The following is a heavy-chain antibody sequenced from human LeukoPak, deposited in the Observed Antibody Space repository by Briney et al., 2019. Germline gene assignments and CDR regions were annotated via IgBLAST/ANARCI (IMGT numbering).Heavy chain of an antibody. J-gene: IGHJ6*02. CDR3: ARGITGTTYYYGMDV. CDR1: GFTFSSYS. Sequence: GGSLRLSCAASGFTFSSYSMNWVRQAPGKGLEWVSSISSSSSYIYYADSVKGRFTISRDNAKNSLYLQMNSLRAEDTAVYYCARGITGTTYYYGMDVWGQGTTVTVSS. CDR2: ISSSSSYI. D-gene: IGHD1-20*01. V-gene: IGHV3-21*04.